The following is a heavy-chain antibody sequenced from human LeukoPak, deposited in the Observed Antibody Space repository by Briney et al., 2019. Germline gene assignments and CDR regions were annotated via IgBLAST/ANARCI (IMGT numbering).Heavy chain of an antibody. CDR3: ARGRLAGVGITGTTLAFDI. J-gene: IGHJ3*02. V-gene: IGHV1-69*06. D-gene: IGHD1-20*01. CDR1: GGTFSSYA. CDR2: IIPIFGTA. Sequence: GASVKVSCKASGGTFSSYAISWVRQAPGQGLEWMGGIIPIFGTANYAQKFQGRVTITADKSTSTAYMELSSLRSEDTAVYYCARGRLAGVGITGTTLAFDIWGQGTMVTVSS.